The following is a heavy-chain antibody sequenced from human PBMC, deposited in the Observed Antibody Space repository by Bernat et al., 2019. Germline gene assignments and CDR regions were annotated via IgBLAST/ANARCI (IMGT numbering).Heavy chain of an antibody. CDR1: GGSISSYY. CDR2: IYYSGST. J-gene: IGHJ4*02. V-gene: IGHV4-59*08. D-gene: IGHD3-3*01. CDR3: ARHFGVVVN. Sequence: QVQLQESGPGLVKPSETLSLTCTVSGGSISSYYWSWIRQPPGRGLEWIGYIYYSGSTNYNPSLKSRVTISVDTSKNQFSLKLSSVTAADTAGYYCARHFGVVVNWGQGTLVTVSS.